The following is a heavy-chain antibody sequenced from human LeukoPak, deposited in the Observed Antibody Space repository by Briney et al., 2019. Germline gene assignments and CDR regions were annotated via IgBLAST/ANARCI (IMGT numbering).Heavy chain of an antibody. CDR2: ISGSGGST. D-gene: IGHD4-17*01. CDR3: ARGNYGDYVGY. Sequence: GGTLRLSCAASGFTFSSYGMSWVRQAPGKGLEWVSAISGSGGSTYYADSVKGRFTISRDNSKNTLYLQMNSLRAEDTAVYYCARGNYGDYVGYWGQGTLVTVSS. J-gene: IGHJ4*02. V-gene: IGHV3-23*01. CDR1: GFTFSSYG.